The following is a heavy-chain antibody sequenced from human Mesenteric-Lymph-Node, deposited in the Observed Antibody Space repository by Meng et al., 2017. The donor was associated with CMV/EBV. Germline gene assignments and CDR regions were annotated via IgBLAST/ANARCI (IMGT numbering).Heavy chain of an antibody. CDR1: GGSISSSSYQ. CDR2: IYHSGST. V-gene: IGHV4-39*01. J-gene: IGHJ4*02. D-gene: IGHD4-23*01. Sequence: GTVSGGSISSSSYQWDWIRQTPGKGLEWIGSIYHSGSTHYNPSLESRVTISVDTSKNEFSLKMSSVSAADTAVYYCARLYGSSFDYWGQGTLVTVSS. CDR3: ARLYGSSFDY.